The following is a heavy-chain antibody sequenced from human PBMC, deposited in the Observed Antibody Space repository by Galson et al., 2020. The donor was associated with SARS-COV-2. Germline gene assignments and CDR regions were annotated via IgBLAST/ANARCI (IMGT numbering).Heavy chain of an antibody. D-gene: IGHD3-16*01. J-gene: IGHJ5*02. Sequence: GGSLRLSCAASGFTFSSYGMHWVRQAPGKGRAWVAAIWSDGSNKYYADSVKGRFTISRDNSKNTLYLQMNSLRAEDTAVYYCAREFGALQDSAGPWGQGTLVTVSS. CDR2: IWSDGSNK. V-gene: IGHV3-33*01. CDR3: AREFGALQDSAGP. CDR1: GFTFSSYG.